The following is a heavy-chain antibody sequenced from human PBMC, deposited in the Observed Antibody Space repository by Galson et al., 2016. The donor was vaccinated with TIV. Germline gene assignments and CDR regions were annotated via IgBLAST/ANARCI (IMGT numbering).Heavy chain of an antibody. D-gene: IGHD1-26*01. CDR2: ISYDASNK. CDR3: ARAGGPYFDSYYYGMVV. V-gene: IGHV3-30*07. J-gene: IGHJ6*02. CDR1: EFTFSAYA. Sequence: SLRLSCAASEFTFSAYAMHWVRQAPGKGPEWVAIISYDASNKYYADSVKGQFTISRDNSKYTLYLQMNSLRAEDTAVYYCARAGGPYFDSYYYGMVVWGQVTTVTVSS.